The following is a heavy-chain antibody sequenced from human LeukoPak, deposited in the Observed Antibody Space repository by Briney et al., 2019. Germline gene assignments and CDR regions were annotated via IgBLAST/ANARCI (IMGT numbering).Heavy chain of an antibody. V-gene: IGHV3-11*04. CDR1: GFTFSDYY. CDR3: ARVLELEPACDAFDI. J-gene: IGHJ3*02. Sequence: GGSLRLSCAASGFTFSDYYMSWIRQAPGKGLEWVSYISSSGSTIYYADSVKGRFTISRDNAKNSLYLQMNSLRAEDTAVYYCARVLELEPACDAFDIWGQGTMVTVSS. D-gene: IGHD1-7*01. CDR2: ISSSGSTI.